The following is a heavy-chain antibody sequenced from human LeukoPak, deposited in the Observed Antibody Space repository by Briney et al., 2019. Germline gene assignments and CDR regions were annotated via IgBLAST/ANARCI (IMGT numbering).Heavy chain of an antibody. CDR1: GGSISSGDYY. J-gene: IGHJ4*02. CDR3: ARDGAATGKPYFDY. V-gene: IGHV4-30-4*01. Sequence: PSQTLSLTCTVSGGSISSGDYYWTWIRQPPGKGLEWIGYLFYLWTTSYNPSLKSRITISLDTSKNQFSLQLSSVTAADTAVYYCARDGAATGKPYFDYWGQGTLVTVSS. D-gene: IGHD6-13*01. CDR2: LFYLWTT.